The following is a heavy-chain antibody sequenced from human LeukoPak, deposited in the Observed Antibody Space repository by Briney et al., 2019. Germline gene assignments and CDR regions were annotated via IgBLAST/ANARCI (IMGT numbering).Heavy chain of an antibody. J-gene: IGHJ4*02. CDR1: GLTFSSYW. CDR2: IYNDGSDK. D-gene: IGHD1-26*01. CDR3: AGVRSGSYREIDY. Sequence: GGSLRLSCAASGLTFSSYWMHWVRQAPGRGLVWVSRIYNDGSDKTYADSVKGRFTISRDNAQSTLYLQMNNLRVEDTAVYYCAGVRSGSYREIDYWGQGTLVTVSS. V-gene: IGHV3-74*01.